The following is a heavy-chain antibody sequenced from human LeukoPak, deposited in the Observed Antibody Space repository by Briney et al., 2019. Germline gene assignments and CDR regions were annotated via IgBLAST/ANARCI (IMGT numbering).Heavy chain of an antibody. J-gene: IGHJ3*02. CDR2: IYTSGST. CDR1: GGSISSYY. D-gene: IGHD3-22*01. CDR3: ASSRRYSYDSSGYQGYAFDI. V-gene: IGHV4-4*07. Sequence: SETLSLTCTVSGGSISSYYWSWIRQPAGKGLEWIGRIYTSGSTNYNPSLKSRVTMSVDTSKNQFSLKLSSVTAADTAVYYYASSRRYSYDSSGYQGYAFDIWGQGTMVTVSS.